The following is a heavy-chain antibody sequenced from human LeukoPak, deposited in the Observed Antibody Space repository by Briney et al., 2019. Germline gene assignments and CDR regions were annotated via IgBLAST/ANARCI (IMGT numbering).Heavy chain of an antibody. Sequence: PGGSLRLSCAASGFTFSSYAMSWVRQAPGKGLEWVSAISGSGGSTYYADSVKGRFTISRDNSKNTLYLQMNSLRAEDTAVYYCAKTLSFYGSGSYHDYWGQGTLVTVSS. D-gene: IGHD3-10*01. J-gene: IGHJ4*02. CDR2: ISGSGGST. CDR3: AKTLSFYGSGSYHDY. CDR1: GFTFSSYA. V-gene: IGHV3-23*01.